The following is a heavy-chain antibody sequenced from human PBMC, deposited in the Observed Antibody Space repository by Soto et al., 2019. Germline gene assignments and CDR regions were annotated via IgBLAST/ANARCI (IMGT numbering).Heavy chain of an antibody. V-gene: IGHV3-30-3*01. J-gene: IGHJ2*01. Sequence: QVQLVESGGGVVQPGRSLRLSCAASGFTFSSYAMHWVRQAPGKGLEWVAVISYDGSNKYYADSVKGRFTISRDNSKNTQYLQMNSLRAEDTAGYYCARKGGGNSLGWYFDLWGRGTLVTVSS. CDR2: ISYDGSNK. CDR1: GFTFSSYA. CDR3: ARKGGGNSLGWYFDL. D-gene: IGHD2-21*02.